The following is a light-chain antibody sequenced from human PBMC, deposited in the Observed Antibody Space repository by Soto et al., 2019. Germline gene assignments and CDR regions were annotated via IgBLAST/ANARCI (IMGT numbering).Light chain of an antibody. CDR2: GAY. V-gene: IGKV3-20*01. Sequence: EIVLTQSPGTLSLSPGERATLSCRASQSISSSYLAWYQQKPGQAPRLLVYGAYSRATGIPDRFSGSGSGTDFTLTISRLEPEGVAVYYCQEYGSSRFTFGPGTKVDIK. CDR1: QSISSSY. CDR3: QEYGSSRFT. J-gene: IGKJ3*01.